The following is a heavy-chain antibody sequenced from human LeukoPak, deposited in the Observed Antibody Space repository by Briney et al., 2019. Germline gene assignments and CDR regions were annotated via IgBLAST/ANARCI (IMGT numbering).Heavy chain of an antibody. CDR3: ALVTSGNWWFDP. D-gene: IGHD2-21*02. V-gene: IGHV1-2*02. CDR2: INPDSGVT. J-gene: IGHJ5*02. Sequence: ASVKASCKTSEYIFTIYHIHWVRQAPGQGLEWMAWINPDSGVTKYAQDLQGRVTVARDTSLTTTYMELSTLTSDDTAVYYCALVTSGNWWFDPWGQGTLVTVSS. CDR1: EYIFTIYH.